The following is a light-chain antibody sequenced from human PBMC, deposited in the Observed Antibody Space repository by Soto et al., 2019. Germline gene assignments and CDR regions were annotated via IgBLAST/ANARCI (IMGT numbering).Light chain of an antibody. Sequence: EIVMTQSPATLSVSPGERATLSCRASQSVGSNLAWYQQKPGQAPRLLIYYASTRDTGVPARFSGSVSGKEFTLTISRLQSEDFAVYDCQQYNNWPRTFGQGTKVDIK. CDR2: YAS. V-gene: IGKV3-15*01. CDR1: QSVGSN. J-gene: IGKJ1*01. CDR3: QQYNNWPRT.